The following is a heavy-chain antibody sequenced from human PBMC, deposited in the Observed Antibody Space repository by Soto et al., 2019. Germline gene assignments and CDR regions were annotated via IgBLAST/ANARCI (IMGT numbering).Heavy chain of an antibody. CDR3: ARAVPAALDAFDI. V-gene: IGHV3-53*01. Sequence: GGSLRLSCAVSGFTVSSNYMIWVRQAPGKGLEWVSVIYSGGSTYYADSVKGRFTISRDNSKNTLYLQMNSLRAEDTAVYYCARAVPAALDAFDIWGQGTMVTVSS. J-gene: IGHJ3*02. D-gene: IGHD2-2*01. CDR2: IYSGGST. CDR1: GFTVSSNY.